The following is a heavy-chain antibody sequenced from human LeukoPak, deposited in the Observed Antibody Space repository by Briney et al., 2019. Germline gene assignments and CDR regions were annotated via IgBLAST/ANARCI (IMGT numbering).Heavy chain of an antibody. D-gene: IGHD3-10*01. CDR3: ARDPAPGQFGPLALEI. CDR2: IDYSGST. V-gene: IGHV4-39*07. CDR1: GGSIRSTDYF. Sequence: PSETLSLTCSVSGGSIRSTDYFWGWVRQTPGKGLEWIGSIDYSGSTYYNPSLDSRITISLDTSKNQFSLNLNSVTAADTAVYYCARDPAPGQFGPLALEIWGQGTMVTVSS. J-gene: IGHJ3*02.